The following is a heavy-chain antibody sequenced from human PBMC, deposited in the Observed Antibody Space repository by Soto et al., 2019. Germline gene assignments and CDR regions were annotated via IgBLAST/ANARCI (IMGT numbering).Heavy chain of an antibody. D-gene: IGHD3-22*01. CDR3: ARLPVYGPDYYDPYGMDV. V-gene: IGHV4-39*01. J-gene: IGHJ6*02. CDR2: IYYSGST. CDR1: GGSISSSSYY. Sequence: SETLSLTCTVSGGSISSSSYYWGWIRQPPGKGLEWIGSIYYSGSTYYNPSLKSRVTISVDTSKNQFSLKLSSVTAADTAVYYCARLPVYGPDYYDPYGMDVWGQGTTVTVSS.